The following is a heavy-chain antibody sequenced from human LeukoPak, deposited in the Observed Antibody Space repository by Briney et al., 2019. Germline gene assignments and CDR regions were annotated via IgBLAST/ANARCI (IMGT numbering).Heavy chain of an antibody. V-gene: IGHV3-21*01. CDR1: GFIFSSFT. CDR3: ASWPVPKGDFDY. Sequence: PGGSLRLSCTASGFIFSSFTMTWVRQAPGKGLEWVSSISSSSTYIYYADSVKGRFTISRDNAKNTLYLQMNSLRAEDTAVYYCASWPVPKGDFDYWGQGTLVTVSS. D-gene: IGHD1-26*01. J-gene: IGHJ4*02. CDR2: ISSSSTYI.